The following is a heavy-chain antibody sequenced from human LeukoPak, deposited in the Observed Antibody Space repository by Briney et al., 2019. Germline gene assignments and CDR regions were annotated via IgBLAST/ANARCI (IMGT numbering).Heavy chain of an antibody. CDR3: ARGGDWYFP. CDR1: GCTFSSST. J-gene: IGHJ5*02. V-gene: IGHV1-69*02. D-gene: IGHD2-21*02. CDR2: ITPMIDIV. Sequence: SVKVSCKASGCTFSSSTISWVRQAPGQGLEWMGKITPMIDIVRHAQKFQGRVTISADKSTSTAYMELRSLRSEDTAVYYCARGGDWYFPWGRGTLVTVSS.